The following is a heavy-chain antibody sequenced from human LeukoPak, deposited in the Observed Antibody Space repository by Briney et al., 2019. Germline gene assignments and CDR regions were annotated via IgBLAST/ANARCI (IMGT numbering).Heavy chain of an antibody. CDR2: IIPIFGTA. J-gene: IGHJ5*02. CDR3: AGVEMATIPFWFDP. V-gene: IGHV1-69*13. Sequence: SVKVSCKASGGTFSSYAISWVRQAPGQGLEWMGGIIPIFGTANYAQKFQGRVTITADESTSTAYMELSSLRSEDTAVYYCAGVEMATIPFWFDPWGQGTLVTVSS. CDR1: GGTFSSYA. D-gene: IGHD5-24*01.